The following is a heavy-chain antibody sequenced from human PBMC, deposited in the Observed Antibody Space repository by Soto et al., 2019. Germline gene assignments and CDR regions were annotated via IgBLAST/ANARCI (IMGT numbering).Heavy chain of an antibody. Sequence: QVQLVHSVAAVKKHGSSVKVSCKASGGTFSSYTINWVRQAPGQGLEWMGRITPIYDTPDYAQKFQGRISSTADRAPSTAYMELSSLRSEDTAVYYCARGEGGSYWGQGTLVTVSS. J-gene: IGHJ4*02. V-gene: IGHV1-69*08. CDR1: GGTFSSYT. D-gene: IGHD1-26*01. CDR2: ITPIYDTP. CDR3: ARGEGGSY.